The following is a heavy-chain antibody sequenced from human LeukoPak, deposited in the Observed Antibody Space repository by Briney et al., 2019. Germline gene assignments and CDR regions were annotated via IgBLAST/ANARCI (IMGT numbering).Heavy chain of an antibody. D-gene: IGHD6-19*01. J-gene: IGHJ1*01. Sequence: PWGSLTLTWAVSGFSFSGYNISWIRQAPGKGLEWVSYISGSSSFTKYADSVKGRFTISRDNSKKALYLQMNSLRPEDTAVYYCAREGRWLSLCQWWGEGTLVTVSS. CDR2: ISGSSSFT. CDR3: AREGRWLSLCQW. CDR1: GFSFSGYN. V-gene: IGHV3-11*06.